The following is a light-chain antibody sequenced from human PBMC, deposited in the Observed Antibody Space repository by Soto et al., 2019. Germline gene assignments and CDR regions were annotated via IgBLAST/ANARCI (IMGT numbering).Light chain of an antibody. V-gene: IGKV1-5*03. Sequence: DIQMTQSPSTLSGSVGDRVTITCRASQTISSWLAWYQQKPGKAPKLLIYKASTLKSGFPSRFSGSGTGTEFTLTISSLQPDDFANYYCQHCNSYSEAFGQGTKVELK. CDR2: KAS. CDR1: QTISSW. J-gene: IGKJ1*01. CDR3: QHCNSYSEA.